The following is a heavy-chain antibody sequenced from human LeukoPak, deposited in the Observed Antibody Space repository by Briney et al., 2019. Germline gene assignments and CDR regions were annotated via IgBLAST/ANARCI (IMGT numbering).Heavy chain of an antibody. J-gene: IGHJ6*03. CDR3: ARASVAGTRDYYMDV. Sequence: PGGSLRLSCAASGFTVSSNEMSWVRQAPGKGLEWVSSISGGSTYYADSRKGRFTISRDNSKNTLHLQMNSLRAEDTALYYCARASVAGTRDYYMDVWGKGTTVTVSS. CDR1: GFTVSSNE. V-gene: IGHV3-38-3*01. CDR2: ISGGST. D-gene: IGHD6-19*01.